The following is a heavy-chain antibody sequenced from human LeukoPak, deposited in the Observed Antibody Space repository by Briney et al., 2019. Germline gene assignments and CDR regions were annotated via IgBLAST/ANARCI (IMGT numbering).Heavy chain of an antibody. CDR3: ARGGGFSYGDRYYYYYMDV. CDR2: IKPNSGGT. CDR1: GYTFTAYY. Sequence: ASVKVSCKASGYTFTAYYIHWVRQAPGQGLEWMGWIKPNSGGTKYAQKFQGRVTMTRDTSISTAYMELNRLRSGDTAVYYCARGGGFSYGDRYYYYYMDVWGKGTTVTISS. J-gene: IGHJ6*03. D-gene: IGHD5-18*01. V-gene: IGHV1-2*02.